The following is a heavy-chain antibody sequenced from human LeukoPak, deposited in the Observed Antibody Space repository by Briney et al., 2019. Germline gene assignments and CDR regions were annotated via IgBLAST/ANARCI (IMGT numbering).Heavy chain of an antibody. Sequence: SETLSLTCTVSGGSISSYYWSWIRQPAGKGLEWIGRIYTSGSTNYNPSLKSRVTISVDTSKNQFSLKLSSVTAADTAVYYCAREQRGHYDILTGYFDYWGQGTLVTVSS. D-gene: IGHD3-9*01. V-gene: IGHV4-4*07. J-gene: IGHJ4*02. CDR1: GGSISSYY. CDR2: IYTSGST. CDR3: AREQRGHYDILTGYFDY.